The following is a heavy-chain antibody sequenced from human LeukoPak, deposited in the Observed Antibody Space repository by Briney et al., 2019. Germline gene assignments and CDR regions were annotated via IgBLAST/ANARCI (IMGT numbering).Heavy chain of an antibody. J-gene: IGHJ4*02. CDR1: GFTFSNAW. D-gene: IGHD1-26*01. Sequence: GGSLRLSCAASGFTFSNAWMSWVRQAPGKVLEWVGRIKSKTDGGTTDYAAPVKGRFTISRDDSKNTLYLQMNSLKTEDTAVYYCTTGSYYGRLFDYWGQGTLVTVSS. CDR3: TTGSYYGRLFDY. V-gene: IGHV3-15*01. CDR2: IKSKTDGGTT.